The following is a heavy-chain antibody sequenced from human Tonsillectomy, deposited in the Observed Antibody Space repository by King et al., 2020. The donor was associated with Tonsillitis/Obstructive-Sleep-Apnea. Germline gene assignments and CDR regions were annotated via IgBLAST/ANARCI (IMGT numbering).Heavy chain of an antibody. CDR3: ARQGGAGDFWSQRVSYWFDP. J-gene: IGHJ5*02. Sequence: VQLQESGPGLVKPSETLSLTCTVSGGSISSYYWSWSRQPPGKGLEWVGYIYYSGSTNYNPSLKSRVTISVDTSKNQFSLKLSSVTAADTAAYYCARQGGAGDFWSQRVSYWFDPWGQGTLVTVSS. CDR1: GGSISSYY. CDR2: IYYSGST. D-gene: IGHD3-3*01. V-gene: IGHV4-59*08.